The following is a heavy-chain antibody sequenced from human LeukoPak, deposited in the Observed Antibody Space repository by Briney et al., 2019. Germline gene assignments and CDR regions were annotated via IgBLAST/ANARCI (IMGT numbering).Heavy chain of an antibody. CDR3: AKDLLSGSYDY. CDR2: ISNNGGYT. Sequence: PGGSLRLSCAASGFTFSSSAMSWVRQAPGKGLEWVSAISNNGGYTYYADSVQGRFTISRDNSKSTLCLQMNSLRAEDTAVYYCAKDLLSGSYDYWGQGTLVTVSS. CDR1: GFTFSSSA. V-gene: IGHV3-23*01. J-gene: IGHJ4*02. D-gene: IGHD1-26*01.